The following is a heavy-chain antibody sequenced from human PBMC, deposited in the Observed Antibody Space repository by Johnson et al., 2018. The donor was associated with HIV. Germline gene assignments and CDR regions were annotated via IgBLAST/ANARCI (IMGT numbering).Heavy chain of an antibody. CDR3: AREGGIAAAGTDAFDI. V-gene: IGHV3-30*02. Sequence: QVQLVESGGGVFQPGGSLRLSCAASGFTFSTFGMHWVRQAPGKGLEWVSFKRYDGSNKYYADFVKGRFTTSRDNSNNTLYLQMISLRAADTAVYYCAREGGIAAAGTDAFDIWGQGTMVTVSS. D-gene: IGHD6-13*01. CDR1: GFTFSTFG. J-gene: IGHJ3*02. CDR2: KRYDGSNK.